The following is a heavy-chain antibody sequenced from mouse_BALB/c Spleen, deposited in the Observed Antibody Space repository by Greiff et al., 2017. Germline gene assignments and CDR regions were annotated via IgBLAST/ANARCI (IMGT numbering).Heavy chain of an antibody. D-gene: IGHD2-12*01. J-gene: IGHJ4*01. V-gene: IGHV1-7*01. CDR3: AIRRYYAMDY. Sequence: VQLQQSGAELAKPGASVKMSCKASGYTFTSYWMHWVKQRPGQGLEWIGYINPSTGYTEYNQKFKDKATLTADKSSSTAYMQLSSLTSEDSAVYYCAIRRYYAMDYWGQGTSVTVSS. CDR1: GYTFTSYW. CDR2: INPSTGYT.